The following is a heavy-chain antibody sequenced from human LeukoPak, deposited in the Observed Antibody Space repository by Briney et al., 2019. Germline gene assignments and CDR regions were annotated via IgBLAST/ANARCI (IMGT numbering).Heavy chain of an antibody. D-gene: IGHD3-22*01. CDR2: IKQDGSEK. J-gene: IGHJ4*02. Sequence: GGSLRLSCVASGFTFSSSWMSWVRQAPGKGLEWVANIKQDGSEKSYVESVRGRFTISRDNAKNSLYLQMNSLRAEDTTVYYCARELNYYDDYWGQGTLVTVSS. CDR1: GFTFSSSW. CDR3: ARELNYYDDY. V-gene: IGHV3-7*03.